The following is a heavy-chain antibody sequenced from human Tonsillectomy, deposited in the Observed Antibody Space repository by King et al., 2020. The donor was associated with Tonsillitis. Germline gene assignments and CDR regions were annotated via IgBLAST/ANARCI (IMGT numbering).Heavy chain of an antibody. J-gene: IGHJ4*02. CDR1: GGSISSSSYY. CDR2: FYYIGSN. CDR3: ASPYGSGSYYTFDY. Sequence: LQLQESGPGLVKPSETLSLTCTVSGGSISSSSYYWGWIRQPPGKGLEGIGSFYYIGSNYYNPSPKSRVTLTLDTAKNQFSLKLSSVTAADTAVYYCASPYGSGSYYTFDYWGQGTLVTVSS. D-gene: IGHD3-10*01. V-gene: IGHV4-39*01.